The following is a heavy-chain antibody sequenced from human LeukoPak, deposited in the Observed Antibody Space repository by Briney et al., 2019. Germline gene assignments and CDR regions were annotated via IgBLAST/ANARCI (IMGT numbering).Heavy chain of an antibody. D-gene: IGHD3-16*01. Sequence: PSETLSLTCSVSGVVITSFYWSWIRQSPGKGLECIGSMFSSGSANYNPSLKSRVTMSVDRSQSLFSLRLASVTAADTAIYYCATLGGSIDYWGQGTLVAVSS. V-gene: IGHV4-59*08. J-gene: IGHJ4*02. CDR2: MFSSGSA. CDR1: GVVITSFY. CDR3: ATLGGSIDY.